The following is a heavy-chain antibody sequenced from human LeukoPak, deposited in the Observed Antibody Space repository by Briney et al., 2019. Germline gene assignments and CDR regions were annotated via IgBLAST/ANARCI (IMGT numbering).Heavy chain of an antibody. J-gene: IGHJ4*02. D-gene: IGHD6-6*01. V-gene: IGHV1-46*01. CDR3: ARAGFALAPHRGTPFDY. Sequence: GASVKVSCKASGYTFTSYYMHWVRQAPGQGLEWMGIINPSGGSTSYAQKFQGRVTMTRDMSTSTVYMELSSLRSEDTAVYYCARAGFALAPHRGTPFDYWGQGTLVTVSS. CDR2: INPSGGST. CDR1: GYTFTSYY.